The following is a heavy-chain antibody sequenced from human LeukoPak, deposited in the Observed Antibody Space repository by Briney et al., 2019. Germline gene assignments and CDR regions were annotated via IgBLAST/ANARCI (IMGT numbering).Heavy chain of an antibody. Sequence: SETLSLTCTVSGGSISIYYWSWIRQPPGKGLEWIGYIYYSGSTNYNPSLKSRVTISVDTSKNQFSLKLSSVTAADTAVYYCARNRLDTIFGVVIRYYFDYWGQGTLVTVSS. V-gene: IGHV4-59*01. D-gene: IGHD3-3*01. J-gene: IGHJ4*02. CDR2: IYYSGST. CDR1: GGSISIYY. CDR3: ARNRLDTIFGVVIRYYFDY.